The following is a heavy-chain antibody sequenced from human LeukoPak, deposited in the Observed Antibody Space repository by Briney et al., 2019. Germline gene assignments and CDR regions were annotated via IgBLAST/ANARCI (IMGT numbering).Heavy chain of an antibody. Sequence: PGGSLRLSCAASGFTFSSYAMHWVRQAPGKGLEWVAAISYDGSNKYYADSVKGRFTISRDNSKNTLYLQMNSLRAEDTAVYNCAKTEAGTSYYYYYGMDVWGQGTMVTVSS. V-gene: IGHV3-30-3*01. J-gene: IGHJ6*02. CDR2: ISYDGSNK. CDR3: AKTEAGTSYYYYYGMDV. D-gene: IGHD6-19*01. CDR1: GFTFSSYA.